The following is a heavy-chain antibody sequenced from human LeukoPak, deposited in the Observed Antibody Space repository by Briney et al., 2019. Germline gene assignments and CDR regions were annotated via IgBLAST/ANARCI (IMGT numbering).Heavy chain of an antibody. CDR3: ASPTTVTKVWYYYYGMDV. CDR2: IIPIFGTA. Sequence: SVKVSCKASGGTFSSYAISWVRQAPGQGLEWMGGIIPIFGTANYAQKFQGRVTITADESTSTAYMELSSLRSEDTAVYYCASPTTVTKVWYYYYGMDVWGQGTTVTVSS. V-gene: IGHV1-69*13. CDR1: GGTFSSYA. J-gene: IGHJ6*02. D-gene: IGHD4-11*01.